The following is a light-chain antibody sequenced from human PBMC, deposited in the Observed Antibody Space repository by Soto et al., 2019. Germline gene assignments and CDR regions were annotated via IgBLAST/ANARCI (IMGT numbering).Light chain of an antibody. J-gene: IGKJ2*01. CDR1: QSVSSSY. CDR2: GAS. CDR3: QQYGSAGYT. Sequence: EIVLTQSPGTLSLSPGDRATLSCRASQSVSSSYLTWYQQKPGQAPRLLIYGASSRATGIPYRFSGSGSGTDFTLTISRLEPEDFAVYYCQQYGSAGYTFGHGTKLEIK. V-gene: IGKV3-20*01.